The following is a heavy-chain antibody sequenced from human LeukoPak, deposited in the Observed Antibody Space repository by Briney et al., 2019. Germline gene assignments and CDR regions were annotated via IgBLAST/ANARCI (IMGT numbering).Heavy chain of an antibody. CDR3: AKRYSSSWNFDY. CDR1: GFTFSSYA. J-gene: IGHJ4*02. V-gene: IGHV3-33*06. CDR2: IWYDGTNK. D-gene: IGHD6-19*01. Sequence: GGSLRLSCAASGFTFSSYAMSWVRQAPGKGLEWVAVIWYDGTNKYYADSVKGRFIISRDNSKNTLYLQMNSLRAEDTAVYYCAKRYSSSWNFDYWGQGTLVTVSS.